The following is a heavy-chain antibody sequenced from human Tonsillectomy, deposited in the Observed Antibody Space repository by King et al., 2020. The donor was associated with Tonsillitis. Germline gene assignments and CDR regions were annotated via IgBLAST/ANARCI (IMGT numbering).Heavy chain of an antibody. Sequence: QLVQSGGGLVQPGGSLRLSCAASGFTFSSYWMSWVRQAPGKGLEWGANIKQDGREKYYVDSVKGRFTISRDNAKNSLYLQMNSLRAEDTAVYYCARGDYDDNWFDPWGQGTLVTVSS. CDR2: IKQDGREK. CDR3: ARGDYDDNWFDP. D-gene: IGHD3-22*01. V-gene: IGHV3-7*01. CDR1: GFTFSSYW. J-gene: IGHJ5*02.